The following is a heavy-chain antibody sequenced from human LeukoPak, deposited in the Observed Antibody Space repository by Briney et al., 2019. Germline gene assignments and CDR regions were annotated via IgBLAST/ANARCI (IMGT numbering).Heavy chain of an antibody. J-gene: IGHJ4*02. V-gene: IGHV4-59*08. D-gene: IGHD3-22*01. CDR1: GGSISSDY. CDR2: IHYSGST. Sequence: SETLSLTCTVSGGSISSDYWSWIRQPPGKGLEWIGYIHYSGSTSYNPSLKSQVTISEGTSKNQFSLRLTSVTAADTAFYYCARKHSSGYEDYWGQGMLVTVSS. CDR3: ARKHSSGYEDY.